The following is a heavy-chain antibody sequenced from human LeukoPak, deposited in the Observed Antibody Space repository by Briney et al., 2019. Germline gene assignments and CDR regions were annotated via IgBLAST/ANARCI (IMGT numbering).Heavy chain of an antibody. CDR2: ISWNSGDI. D-gene: IGHD6-19*01. V-gene: IGHV3-9*01. Sequence: SGGSLRLSCAASGFTFSSYAMHWVRQAPGKGLEWVSRISWNSGDIAYADSVKGRFTISRDNAKNSLYLQMNSLGPEDTASYYCAKGAGSSSFFYLRDPYFQHWGQGTLVTVSS. CDR1: GFTFSSYA. CDR3: AKGAGSSSFFYLRDPYFQH. J-gene: IGHJ1*01.